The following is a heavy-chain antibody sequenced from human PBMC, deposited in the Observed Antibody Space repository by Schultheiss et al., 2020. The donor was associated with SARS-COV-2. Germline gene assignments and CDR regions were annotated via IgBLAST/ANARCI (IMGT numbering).Heavy chain of an antibody. Sequence: GGSLRLSCAASGFTFSSYSMNWVRQAPGKGLEWVSSISSSSSYIYYADSVKGRFTISRDNAKNSLYLQMNSLRAEDTAVYYCGRGPGWTIAARPLDRWGQGALVTVSS. J-gene: IGHJ5*02. CDR1: GFTFSSYS. CDR2: ISSSSSYI. V-gene: IGHV3-21*01. CDR3: GRGPGWTIAARPLDR. D-gene: IGHD6-6*01.